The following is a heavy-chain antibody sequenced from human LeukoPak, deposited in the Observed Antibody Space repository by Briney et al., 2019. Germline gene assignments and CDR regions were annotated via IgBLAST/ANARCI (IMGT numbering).Heavy chain of an antibody. V-gene: IGHV3-74*01. D-gene: IGHD3-22*01. J-gene: IGHJ4*02. CDR3: AGEDSSGYYFDY. CDR2: INSDGSST. Sequence: PGGSLRLSCAASGFTFNDAWMHWVRQAPGKGLVWVSRINSDGSSTSYADSVKGRFTISRDNAKNTLYLQMNSLRAEDTAVYYCAGEDSSGYYFDYWGQGTLVTVSS. CDR1: GFTFNDAW.